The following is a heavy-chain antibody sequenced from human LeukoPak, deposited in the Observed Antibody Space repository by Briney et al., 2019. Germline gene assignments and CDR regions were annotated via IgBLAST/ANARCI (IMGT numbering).Heavy chain of an antibody. V-gene: IGHV3-66*01. J-gene: IGHJ5*02. CDR2: IYSGGST. D-gene: IGHD3-10*01. Sequence: GGSLRLSCAASGFTVSSNYMSWVRQAPGKGLEWVSVIYSGGSTYYADSVKGRFTISRDNAKNTLYLQMNSLRAEDTAVYYCASITMVRGSSPLDPWGQGTLVTVSS. CDR3: ASITMVRGSSPLDP. CDR1: GFTVSSNY.